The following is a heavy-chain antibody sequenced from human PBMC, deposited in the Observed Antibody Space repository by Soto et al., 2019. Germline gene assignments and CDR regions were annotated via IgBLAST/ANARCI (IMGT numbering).Heavy chain of an antibody. CDR1: GFTFSSYA. CDR2: ISGSGGST. Sequence: EVQLLESVGGLVQPGGSLRLSCAASGFTFSSYAMSWVRQAPGKGLEWVSAISGSGGSTYYADSVKGRFTISRDNSKNTLDLQMNSLRAEDTAVYYCAKDSFVLRFLEWLGMDVWGQGTTVTVSS. D-gene: IGHD3-3*01. J-gene: IGHJ6*02. V-gene: IGHV3-23*01. CDR3: AKDSFVLRFLEWLGMDV.